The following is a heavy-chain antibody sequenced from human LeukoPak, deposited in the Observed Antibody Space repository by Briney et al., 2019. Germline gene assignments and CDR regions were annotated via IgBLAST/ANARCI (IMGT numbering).Heavy chain of an antibody. CDR3: AKSRGCSSTSCLVDY. Sequence: GRSLRLSCAASGFTFTSYVMHWVREAPGKGLEWVALISYDGSNKYYADSVKGRFTISRDNSKNTLYLQMNSLRAEDTAVYYCAKSRGCSSTSCLVDYWGQGTLVTVSS. V-gene: IGHV3-30*18. CDR2: ISYDGSNK. CDR1: GFTFTSYV. D-gene: IGHD2-2*01. J-gene: IGHJ4*02.